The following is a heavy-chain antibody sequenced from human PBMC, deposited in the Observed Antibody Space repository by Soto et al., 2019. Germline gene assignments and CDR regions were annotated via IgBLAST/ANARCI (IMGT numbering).Heavy chain of an antibody. J-gene: IGHJ4*02. Sequence: GGSLRLSCAASGFSFTIYAMSWVRQAPGKGLEWVASSCGTGDTTHYADSVKGRFTVSRDNSKNTLFLQMNSLRAEDTALYYCARLRTSSCYSSSGYWGQGTLVSVSS. CDR2: SCGTGDTT. CDR1: GFSFTIYA. V-gene: IGHV3-23*01. CDR3: ARLRTSSCYSSSGY. D-gene: IGHD2-2*01.